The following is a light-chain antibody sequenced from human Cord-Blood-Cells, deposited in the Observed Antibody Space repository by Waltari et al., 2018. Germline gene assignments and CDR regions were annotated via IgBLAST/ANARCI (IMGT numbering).Light chain of an antibody. CDR3: QHRSNCPPEFT. CDR2: DAS. CDR1: QIVSNY. Sequence: IVLTQAQANLTLSPGDRATLSCRDGQIVSNYLALYQQKPGQAPRLLMYDASNTATGIPATFSGSGSGSDFTLTISSLEPEAFAVYYCQHRSNCPPEFTFGPGTKVDIK. J-gene: IGKJ3*01. V-gene: IGKV3-11*01.